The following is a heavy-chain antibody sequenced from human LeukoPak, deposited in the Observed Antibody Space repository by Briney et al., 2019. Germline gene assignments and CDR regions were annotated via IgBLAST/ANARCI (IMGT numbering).Heavy chain of an antibody. CDR3: ARDNPDSGGYYSIDY. CDR1: GYTFTHFG. Sequence: ASVNVSCKASGYTFTHFGISWVRQAPGQGLEWMGWISAYNGNTNYAQRFQGRVTMTTDTSTSTAYMELRSLRSDDTAVYYCARDNPDSGGYYSIDYWGQGTLVTVSS. CDR2: ISAYNGNT. V-gene: IGHV1-18*01. D-gene: IGHD3-22*01. J-gene: IGHJ4*02.